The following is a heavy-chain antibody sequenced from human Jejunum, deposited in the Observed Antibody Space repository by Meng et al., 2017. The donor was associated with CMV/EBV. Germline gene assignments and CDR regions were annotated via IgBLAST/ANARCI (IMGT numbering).Heavy chain of an antibody. CDR2: IRYDGSDD. V-gene: IGHV3-30*02. CDR1: GFTFSDYG. D-gene: IGHD3-10*01. Sequence: QVGGSGGAVVQPGGSLGLSCAASGFTFSDYGMHWVRQAPCKGLEWVSFIRYDGSDDAYADSVKGRFAISRDNSKNALFLQMDSLRAEDTAMYYCAKDFLSGSLGELWDYWGQGTLVTVSS. CDR3: AKDFLSGSLGELWDY. J-gene: IGHJ4*02.